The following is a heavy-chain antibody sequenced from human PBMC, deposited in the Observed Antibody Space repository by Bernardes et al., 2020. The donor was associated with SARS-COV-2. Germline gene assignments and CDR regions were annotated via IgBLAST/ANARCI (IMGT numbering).Heavy chain of an antibody. CDR2: IYYTGST. CDR1: GGSISVSSYY. CDR3: ARNLDV. J-gene: IGHJ6*02. V-gene: IGHV4-39*01. Sequence: TLSLTRTVSGGSISVSSYYWGWIRRPPGKGLEWIGSIYYTGSTYYNPSLKSRVTISVDTSESRFSLKLNSVTAADTAVYYCARNLDVWGQGTTVTVSS.